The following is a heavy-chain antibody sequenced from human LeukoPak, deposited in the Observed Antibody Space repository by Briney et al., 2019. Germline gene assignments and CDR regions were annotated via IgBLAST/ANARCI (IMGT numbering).Heavy chain of an antibody. J-gene: IGHJ4*02. D-gene: IGHD6-13*01. CDR3: AKVPTAAGIIDFDY. V-gene: IGHV3-23*01. CDR1: GFTFNNYV. Sequence: GGSLRLSCGASGFTFNNYVMTWVRQAPGKGLEWVSSISASAAMTYYADSVKGRFTISRDNSKSILYLQMNSLRDEDTAVYYCAKVPTAAGIIDFDYWGQGTLVTVSS. CDR2: ISASAAMT.